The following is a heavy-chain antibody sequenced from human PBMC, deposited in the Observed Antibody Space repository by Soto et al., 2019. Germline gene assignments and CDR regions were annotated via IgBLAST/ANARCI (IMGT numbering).Heavy chain of an antibody. CDR1: GFTFSSYA. CDR3: ARDAETSGYDSDYYYYYGMDV. CDR2: ISYDGSNK. V-gene: IGHV3-30-3*01. J-gene: IGHJ6*02. D-gene: IGHD5-12*01. Sequence: GGSLRLSCAASGFTFSSYAMHWVRQAPGKGLEWVAVISYDGSNKYYADSVKGRFTISRDNSKNTLYLQMNSLRAEDTAVYYCARDAETSGYDSDYYYYYGMDVWGQGTTVTVSS.